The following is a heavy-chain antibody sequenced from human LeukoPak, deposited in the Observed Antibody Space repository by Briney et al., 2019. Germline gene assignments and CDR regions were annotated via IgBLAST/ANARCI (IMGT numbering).Heavy chain of an antibody. CDR1: GFTFSSYA. J-gene: IGHJ6*02. V-gene: IGHV3-23*01. D-gene: IGHD1-14*01. Sequence: GGSLRLSCAASGFTFSSYAMSWVRQAPGKGLEWVSAISGSGANTYYADSVKGRFTISRDNSKNTLYLQMDSLRAEDTAIYYCAKERPTSVNRGPYHLGPDVWGQGTTGTVSS. CDR2: ISGSGANT. CDR3: AKERPTSVNRGPYHLGPDV.